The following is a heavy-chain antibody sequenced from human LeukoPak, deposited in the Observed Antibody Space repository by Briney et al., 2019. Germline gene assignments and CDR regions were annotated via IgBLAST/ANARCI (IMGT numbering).Heavy chain of an antibody. CDR3: ARDKGGELFETHFDY. D-gene: IGHD3-10*01. CDR1: GGSISSGGYY. J-gene: IGHJ4*02. V-gene: IGHV4-31*03. CDR2: IYYSGST. Sequence: SETLSLTCTVSGGSISSGGYYWSWIRQHPGKGLEWIGYIYYSGSTYYNPSLKSRVTISVDTSKNQFSLKLSSVTAADTAVYYCARDKGGELFETHFDYWGQGTLVTVSS.